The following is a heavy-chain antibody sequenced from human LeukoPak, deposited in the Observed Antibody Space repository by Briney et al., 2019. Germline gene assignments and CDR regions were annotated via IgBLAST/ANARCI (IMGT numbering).Heavy chain of an antibody. J-gene: IGHJ4*02. Sequence: AGGSLRLSCAASGFTFSDYYMSWIRQAPGKGLEWVSNVSYTGNTIYYADSVRGRFTISRDNAKNSLYLQMNSLRTDDTAVYYCARRIAAVGLDYWGQGTLVTVSS. CDR2: VSYTGNTI. CDR3: ARRIAAVGLDY. CDR1: GFTFSDYY. D-gene: IGHD6-13*01. V-gene: IGHV3-11*01.